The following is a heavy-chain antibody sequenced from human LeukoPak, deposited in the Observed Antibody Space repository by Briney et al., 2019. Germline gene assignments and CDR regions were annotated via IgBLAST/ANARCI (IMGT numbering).Heavy chain of an antibody. J-gene: IGHJ6*02. CDR3: ARDPVGVRYNYYGMDV. D-gene: IGHD2-8*01. CDR1: GYTFTNYY. Sequence: ASVKVSCKASGYTFTNYYMHWVRQAPGQGLEWMGIVNPSGGSTTYAQKFQGRVSMTRDTSTSTVYMELSSLRSEDTAVYYSARDPVGVRYNYYGMDVWGQGTTVTVSS. CDR2: VNPSGGST. V-gene: IGHV1-46*01.